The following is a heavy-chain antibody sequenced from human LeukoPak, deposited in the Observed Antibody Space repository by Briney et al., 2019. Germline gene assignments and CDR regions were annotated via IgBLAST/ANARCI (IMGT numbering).Heavy chain of an antibody. CDR1: GGSFSGYY. J-gene: IGHJ4*02. D-gene: IGHD2-15*01. CDR2: INHSGST. V-gene: IGHV4-34*01. Sequence: SETLSLTCAVYGGSFSGYYWSWIRQPPGKGLEWIGEINHSGSTNYNPSLKSRVTISVDTSKDQFSLKLSSVTAADTAVYYCARGASDIPFDYWGQGTLVTVSS. CDR3: ARGASDIPFDY.